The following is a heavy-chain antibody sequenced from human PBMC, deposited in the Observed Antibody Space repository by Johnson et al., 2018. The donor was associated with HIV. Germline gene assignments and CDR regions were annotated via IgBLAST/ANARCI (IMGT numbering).Heavy chain of an antibody. CDR2: IFSGGIT. CDR3: ARACRDGYTCDAFDI. V-gene: IGHV3-66*01. D-gene: IGHD5-24*01. CDR1: GFTVSGNY. J-gene: IGHJ3*02. Sequence: VQLVESGGGLVQPGGSLRLSCAASGFTVSGNYMTWVRQAPGKGLEWVSVIFSGGITYYAGFVKGRFTISRDNSKNTLYLQMNSLRAEDTAVYYCARACRDGYTCDAFDIWGQGTMVTVSS.